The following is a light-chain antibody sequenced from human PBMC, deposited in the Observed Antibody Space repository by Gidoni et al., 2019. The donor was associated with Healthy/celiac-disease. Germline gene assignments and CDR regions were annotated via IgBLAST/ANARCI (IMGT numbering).Light chain of an antibody. CDR1: SSNIGSNT. V-gene: IGLV1-44*01. Sequence: QSVLTQPPSASGTPGQGVTISGSGSSSNIGSNTVNWYQQLPGTAPKLLIYSNNQRPSGVPDRFSGSKSGTSASLAISGLQSEDEADYYCAAWDDSLNGWVFGGGTKLTVL. J-gene: IGLJ3*02. CDR3: AAWDDSLNGWV. CDR2: SNN.